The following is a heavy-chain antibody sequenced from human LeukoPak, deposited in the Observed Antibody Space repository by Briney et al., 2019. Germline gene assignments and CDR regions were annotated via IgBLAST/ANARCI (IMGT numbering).Heavy chain of an antibody. CDR3: ARGSTTVTTWAFDI. V-gene: IGHV4-30-4*01. CDR2: IYYSGST. CDR1: GGSISSGDYY. J-gene: IGHJ3*02. D-gene: IGHD4-17*01. Sequence: SQTLSLTCTVSGGSISSGDYYWSWIRQPPGKGLEWIGYIYYSGSTYYNPSLKSRVTISVDTSKNQFSLELSSVTAADTAVYYCARGSTTVTTWAFDIWGQGTMVTVSS.